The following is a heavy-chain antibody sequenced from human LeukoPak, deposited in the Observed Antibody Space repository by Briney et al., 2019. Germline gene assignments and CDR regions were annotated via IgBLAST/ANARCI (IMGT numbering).Heavy chain of an antibody. V-gene: IGHV3-74*01. CDR3: VSFYETY. CDR2: IDSDGSWT. D-gene: IGHD2-2*01. CDR1: GNYW. J-gene: IGHJ4*02. Sequence: GGSLRLSCAASGNYWMHWVRQAPGKGLVWVSHIDSDGSWTSYADSVKGRFTISKDNAKNTVYLQMNNLRAEDTAVYYCVSFYETYWGRGTLVTVSS.